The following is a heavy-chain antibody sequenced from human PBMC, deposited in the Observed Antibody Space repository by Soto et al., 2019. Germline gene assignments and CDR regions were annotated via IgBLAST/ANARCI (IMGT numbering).Heavy chain of an antibody. J-gene: IGHJ4*02. V-gene: IGHV3-48*03. D-gene: IGHD4-17*01. CDR2: ISSSGSTI. Sequence: GWSLRLSCASSVFTFSNYEMNWVRQAPGKGLEWVSYISSSGSTIYYADSVKGRFTISRDNAKSSLFLQVSSLRADDTAIYYCARESLGGDYPLDYWGQGTLVTVSS. CDR1: VFTFSNYE. CDR3: ARESLGGDYPLDY.